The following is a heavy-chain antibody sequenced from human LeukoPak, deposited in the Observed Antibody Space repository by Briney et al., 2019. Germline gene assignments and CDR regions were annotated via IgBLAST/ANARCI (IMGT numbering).Heavy chain of an antibody. Sequence: PSETLSLTCIVSGGSISSSSYYWGWIRQPPGKGLEWIGSIYHSGSTYYNPSLKSRVTISVDTSKNQFSLNLSSVTAADTAVYYCARETSQKGAHYMDVWGKGTTVTISS. J-gene: IGHJ6*03. CDR3: ARETSQKGAHYMDV. V-gene: IGHV4-39*07. D-gene: IGHD3-16*01. CDR1: GGSISSSSYY. CDR2: IYHSGST.